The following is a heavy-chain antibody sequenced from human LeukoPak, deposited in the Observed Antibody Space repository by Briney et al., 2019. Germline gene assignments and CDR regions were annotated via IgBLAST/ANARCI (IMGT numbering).Heavy chain of an antibody. CDR1: GFTFSNYA. CDR3: AKDGCDFWSAYQIDL. D-gene: IGHD3-3*01. CDR2: TSGSDGST. J-gene: IGHJ5*02. V-gene: IGHV3-23*01. Sequence: GGSLRLSCAASGFTFSNYAMTWVRPAPGKGLEWVSATSGSDGSTYYTDSVTGRFTLSRDNSKNTLYLQMTSLRTDDAAVYYCAKDGCDFWSAYQIDLWGQGTLVTVSS.